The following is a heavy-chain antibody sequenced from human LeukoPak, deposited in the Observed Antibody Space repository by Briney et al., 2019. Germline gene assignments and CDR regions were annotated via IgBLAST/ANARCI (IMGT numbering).Heavy chain of an antibody. D-gene: IGHD4-17*01. CDR3: ARLLTTVTTTWFDP. J-gene: IGHJ5*02. CDR1: GGSISSYY. Sequence: PSETLSLTCIVSGGSISSYYWSWIRQPPGKGLEWIGYIYTSGSTNYNPSLKSRVTISVDTSKNQFSLKLSSVTAADTAVYYCARLLTTVTTTWFDPWGQGTLVTVSS. V-gene: IGHV4-4*09. CDR2: IYTSGST.